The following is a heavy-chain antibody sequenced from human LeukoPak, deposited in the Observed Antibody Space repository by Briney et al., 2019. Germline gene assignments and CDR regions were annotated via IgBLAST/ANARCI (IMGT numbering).Heavy chain of an antibody. CDR1: GYTLTELS. CDR2: FDPEDGET. V-gene: IGHV1-24*01. CDR3: ARVSSWTEEPDTGLDY. J-gene: IGHJ4*02. D-gene: IGHD6-13*01. Sequence: ASVKVSCKVSGYTLTELSMHWVRQAPGKGLEWMGGFDPEDGETIYAQKFQGRVTMTEDTSTDTAYMELSSLRSEDTAVYYCARVSSWTEEPDTGLDYWGQGTLVTVSS.